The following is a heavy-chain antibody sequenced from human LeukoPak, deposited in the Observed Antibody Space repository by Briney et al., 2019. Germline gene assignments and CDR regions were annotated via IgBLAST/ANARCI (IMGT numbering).Heavy chain of an antibody. CDR2: INPSGGVT. D-gene: IGHD2-21*02. V-gene: IGHV1-46*01. CDR1: GYTFAVYY. CDR3: ARGNCGGDCPLYYYGLDV. J-gene: IGHJ6*02. Sequence: ASVKVSCKAYGYTFAVYYIHWVRQAPGQGLEWMGLINPSGGVTIYAQKFQGRVTVTGDTSTSTVYMELSSLRSEDTAIYYCARGNCGGDCPLYYYGLDVWGQGTTVTVSS.